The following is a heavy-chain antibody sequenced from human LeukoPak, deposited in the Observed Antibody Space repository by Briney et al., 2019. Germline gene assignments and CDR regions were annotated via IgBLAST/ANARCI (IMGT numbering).Heavy chain of an antibody. D-gene: IGHD2-8*01. CDR3: ARERYCTDGLCYSYFDY. J-gene: IGHJ4*02. CDR1: GFTFSSYG. V-gene: IGHV3-30*03. Sequence: GSLRLSCAASGFTFSSYGMHWVRQAPGKGLEWVAVISYDGSNKYYADSVKGRFTISRDNSKNTLYLQMNSLRDEDTAVYYCARERYCTDGLCYSYFDYWGQGTLVTVSS. CDR2: ISYDGSNK.